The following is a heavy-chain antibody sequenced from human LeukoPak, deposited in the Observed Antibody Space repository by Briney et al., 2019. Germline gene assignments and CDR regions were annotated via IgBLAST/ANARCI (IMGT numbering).Heavy chain of an antibody. CDR1: GFTFSSYV. Sequence: HPGGSLRLSCAASGFTFSSYVMNWVRQAPGKGLELVSTISGSGGSTYYADSVKGRFTISRDNSKNTLYLQMNSLRAEDAAVYYCARDGGSAYYWYFDYWGQGTLVTVSS. CDR3: ARDGGSAYYWYFDY. D-gene: IGHD3-3*01. J-gene: IGHJ4*02. CDR2: ISGSGGST. V-gene: IGHV3-23*01.